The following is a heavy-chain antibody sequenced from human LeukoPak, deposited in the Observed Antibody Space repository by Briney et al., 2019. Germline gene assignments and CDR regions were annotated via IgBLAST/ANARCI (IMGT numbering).Heavy chain of an antibody. Sequence: PSETLSLTCTVSGGSISSGRYYWSWIRQHAGKGLEWIGYISYSGITYYNPSLKSRITISVDPSKNQFSLKLSSVTAADTAVYYCARAGGGDSSGYYYYYGMDVWGQGTTVTVSS. CDR1: GGSISSGRYY. CDR3: ARAGGGDSSGYYYYYGMDV. CDR2: ISYSGIT. V-gene: IGHV4-31*03. J-gene: IGHJ6*02. D-gene: IGHD3-22*01.